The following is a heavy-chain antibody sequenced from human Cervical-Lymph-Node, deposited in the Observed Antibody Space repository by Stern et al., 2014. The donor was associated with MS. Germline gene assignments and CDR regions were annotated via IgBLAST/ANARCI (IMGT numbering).Heavy chain of an antibody. J-gene: IGHJ4*02. CDR1: GDTVSSDSAT. V-gene: IGHV6-1*01. Sequence: QVKLQESGPGLVKPSQTLSLTCAISGDTVSSDSATWNWIRQSPSRGLEWLGRTYYRSKWSHDYAVSVKSRISIKPDTSRNQFSLQLNSVTPEDTSVYYCARASPAFYYDAAGYYFFDSWGQGTLVAVSS. CDR3: ARASPAFYYDAAGYYFFDS. CDR2: TYYRSKWSH. D-gene: IGHD3-16*01.